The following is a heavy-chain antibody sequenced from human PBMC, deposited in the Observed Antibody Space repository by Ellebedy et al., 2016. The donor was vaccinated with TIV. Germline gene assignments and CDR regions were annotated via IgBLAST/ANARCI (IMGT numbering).Heavy chain of an antibody. D-gene: IGHD1-26*01. CDR1: GFSFSNYA. V-gene: IGHV3-23*01. J-gene: IGHJ5*02. CDR3: ARDRASGTYPNWFDP. CDR2: LSGSGGTT. Sequence: GESLKISCAGSGFSFSNYAMPLFPXAPGEGLEWVSGLSGSGGTTHYADSVKGRFTISRDNSKNILYLQMTGLRAADTATYFCARDRASGTYPNWFDPWGRGTLVSVSS.